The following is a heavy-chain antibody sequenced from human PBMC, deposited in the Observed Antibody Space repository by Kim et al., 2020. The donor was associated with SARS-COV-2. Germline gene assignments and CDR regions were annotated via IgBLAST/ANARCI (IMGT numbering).Heavy chain of an antibody. Sequence: SLRSQVTISVDTSKNQFSLKLSSVTAAGTAVYYCARGCWDYNCRAEYFQHWGQGTLVTVSS. J-gene: IGHJ1*01. V-gene: IGHV4-34*01. CDR3: ARGCWDYNCRAEYFQH. D-gene: IGHD1-1*01.